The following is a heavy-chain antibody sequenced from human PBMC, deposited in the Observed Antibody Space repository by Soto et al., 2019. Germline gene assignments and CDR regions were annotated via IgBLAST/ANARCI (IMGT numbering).Heavy chain of an antibody. CDR1: GFNFSNYE. J-gene: IGHJ4*02. CDR2: ISSGGINI. V-gene: IGHV3-48*03. Sequence: PGGSLRLSCTASGFNFSNYEMNWVRQAPGKGLEWVSYISSGGINIHYADSVKGRFTISRDNAKNSLYLQMDNLRAEDTAVYYCARDHPNRNYGTCFDYWGQGTPVTVSS. D-gene: IGHD1-7*01. CDR3: ARDHPNRNYGTCFDY.